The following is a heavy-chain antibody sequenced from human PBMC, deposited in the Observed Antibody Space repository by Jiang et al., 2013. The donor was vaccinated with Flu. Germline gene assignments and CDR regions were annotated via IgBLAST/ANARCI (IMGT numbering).Heavy chain of an antibody. CDR1: GFSFSSYG. D-gene: IGHD2-21*02. Sequence: QLVESGGGVVQPGRSLRLSCVASGFSFSSYGMHWVRQAPGKGLEWVAVVSFDGSNSWYADSVKGRFTISRDNSKNTLYLQMNSLRPEDTAVYYCAKDLTLFCGGDCSVFDYWGQGSLVTVSS. J-gene: IGHJ4*02. CDR3: AKDLTLFCGGDCSVFDY. V-gene: IGHV3-30*18. CDR2: VSFDGSNS.